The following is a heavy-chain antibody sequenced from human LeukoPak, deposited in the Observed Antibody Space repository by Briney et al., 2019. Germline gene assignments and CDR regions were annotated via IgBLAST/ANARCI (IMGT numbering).Heavy chain of an antibody. CDR3: ARYSSGRGGWFDP. D-gene: IGHD6-19*01. Sequence: SGTLSLTCTVSGGSISSYYWSWIRQPPGKGLEWIGYIYYSGSTNYNPSLKSRVTISVDTSKNQFSLKLSSVTAADTAVYYCARYSSGRGGWFDPWGQGTLVTVSS. CDR1: GGSISSYY. J-gene: IGHJ5*02. CDR2: IYYSGST. V-gene: IGHV4-59*01.